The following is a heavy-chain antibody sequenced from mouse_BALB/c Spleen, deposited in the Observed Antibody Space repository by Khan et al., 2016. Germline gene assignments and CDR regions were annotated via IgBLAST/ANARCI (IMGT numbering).Heavy chain of an antibody. CDR3: ARAGYYGYLAY. D-gene: IGHD1-1*01. Sequence: EVKLLEPGGGLVQPGGSLKLSCAASGFDFSRYWMSWVRQAPGKGPEWIGEINPDSSTINYTPSLKDKFIISRDNAKNTLYLQMSKVRSEDTALDYCARAGYYGYLAYWGQGTLVTVSA. CDR1: GFDFSRYW. V-gene: IGHV4-1*02. J-gene: IGHJ3*01. CDR2: INPDSSTI.